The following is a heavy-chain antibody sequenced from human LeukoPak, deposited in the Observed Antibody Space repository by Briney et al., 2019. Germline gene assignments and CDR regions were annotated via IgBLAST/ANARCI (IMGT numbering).Heavy chain of an antibody. CDR3: AKAYYYDSSGYSYYYYMDV. CDR2: ISSSSSYI. V-gene: IGHV3-21*04. D-gene: IGHD3-22*01. J-gene: IGHJ6*03. Sequence: KPGGSLRLSCAASGFTFSSYSMNWVRQAPGKGLEWVSSISSSSSYIYYADSVKGRFTISRDNAKNSLYLQMNSLRAEDTAVYYCAKAYYYDSSGYSYYYYMDVWGKGTTVTVSS. CDR1: GFTFSSYS.